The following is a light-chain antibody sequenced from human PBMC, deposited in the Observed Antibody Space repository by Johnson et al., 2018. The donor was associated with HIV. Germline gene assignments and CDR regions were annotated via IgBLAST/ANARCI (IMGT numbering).Light chain of an antibody. CDR3: GAWDSSLSADV. V-gene: IGLV1-51*02. CDR1: SSNIGNNY. CDR2: EKN. J-gene: IGLJ1*01. Sequence: HSVLTQPPSVSAAPGQKVTISCSGSSSNIGNNYVSWYQQLPGTAPKLLIYEKNKRPSGIPDRFSASKSGTSATLDITGLQTGDEADYYCGAWDSSLSADVFGSGTKVTVL.